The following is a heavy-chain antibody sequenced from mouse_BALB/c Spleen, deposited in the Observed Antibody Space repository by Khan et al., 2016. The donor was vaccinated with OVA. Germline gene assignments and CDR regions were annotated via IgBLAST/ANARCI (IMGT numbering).Heavy chain of an antibody. Sequence: EVQLQESGPGLVKPSQSLSLTCTVTGYSITSDYAWYVIRQFPGNKLECIGFISYSGSTSSTPSLQSRTSITPATSNNQFFLHLNSVPTEDTATDDCGRGRAYWGQGTLVTVSA. CDR3: GRGRAY. CDR2: ISYSGST. J-gene: IGHJ3*01. CDR1: GYSITSDYA. V-gene: IGHV3-2*02.